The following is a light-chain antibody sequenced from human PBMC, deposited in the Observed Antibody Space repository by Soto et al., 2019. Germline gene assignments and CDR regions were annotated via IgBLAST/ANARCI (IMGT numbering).Light chain of an antibody. Sequence: DIQMTQSPSSLSASVGDRVTITCRASQSITSYLNWYQQKRGKAPKLLIYAASSLQSGVPSRFSGSGSGTEFTLTISSLQPEDFATYYCQQSYSTPQTFGGGTKVEIK. J-gene: IGKJ4*01. CDR2: AAS. V-gene: IGKV1-39*01. CDR3: QQSYSTPQT. CDR1: QSITSY.